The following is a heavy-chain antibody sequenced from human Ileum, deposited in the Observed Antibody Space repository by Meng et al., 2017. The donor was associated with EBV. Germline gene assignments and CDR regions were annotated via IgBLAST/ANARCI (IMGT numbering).Heavy chain of an antibody. CDR2: IDQSGYT. CDR3: ARYGRCNGNSFYCFDP. CDR1: GGSFNDYY. D-gene: IGHD4-23*01. J-gene: IGHJ5*02. V-gene: IGHV4-34*01. Sequence: VRLQQLGTGLCDPSETLSPTCAVYGGSFNDYYWTWLRQPPGKGLEWIGEIDQSGYTKFNPSLSSRATISRDTSNNQFSLRLNSVTAADTALYYCARYGRCNGNSFYCFDPWGQGTLVTVSS.